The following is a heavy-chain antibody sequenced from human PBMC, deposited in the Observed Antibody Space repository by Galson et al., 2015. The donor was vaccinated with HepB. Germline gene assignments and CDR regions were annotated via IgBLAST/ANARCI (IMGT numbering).Heavy chain of an antibody. CDR3: ARDDYGDYGSGRWFDP. Sequence: TLSLTCAVSGGSISSGGYSWSWIRQPPGKGLEWIGYIYHSGSTYYNPSLKSRVTISVDRSKNQFSLKLSSVTAADTAVYYCARDDYGDYGSGRWFDPWGQGTLVTVSS. CDR2: IYHSGST. CDR1: GGSISSGGYS. D-gene: IGHD4-17*01. J-gene: IGHJ5*02. V-gene: IGHV4-30-2*01.